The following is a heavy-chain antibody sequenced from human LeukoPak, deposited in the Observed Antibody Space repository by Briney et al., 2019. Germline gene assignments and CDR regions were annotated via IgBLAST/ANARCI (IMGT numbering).Heavy chain of an antibody. CDR3: ARGRSSGFPLRC. V-gene: IGHV4-34*01. Sequence: SETLSLTCAVYGGPFSGYYWSWIRQPPGKGLEWIGEINHSGSTNYNPSLTSRVTISVDTSKNQFSLKLSSVTAADTAVYYCARGRSSGFPLRCWGQGTLVTVSS. CDR2: INHSGST. D-gene: IGHD6-19*01. J-gene: IGHJ4*02. CDR1: GGPFSGYY.